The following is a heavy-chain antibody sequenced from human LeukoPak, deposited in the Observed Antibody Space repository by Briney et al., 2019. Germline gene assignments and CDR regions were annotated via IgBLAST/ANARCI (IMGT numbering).Heavy chain of an antibody. CDR1: GYSISSGYY. D-gene: IGHD3-3*01. CDR2: IYHSGST. CDR3: ARHLGFTIFGVVIRAKWFDP. J-gene: IGHJ5*02. Sequence: SETLSLTRAVSGYSISSGYYWGWIRQPPGKGLEWIGSIYHSGSTYYNPSPKSRVTISVDTSKNQFSLKLSSVTAADTAVYYCARHLGFTIFGVVIRAKWFDPWGQGTLVTVSS. V-gene: IGHV4-38-2*01.